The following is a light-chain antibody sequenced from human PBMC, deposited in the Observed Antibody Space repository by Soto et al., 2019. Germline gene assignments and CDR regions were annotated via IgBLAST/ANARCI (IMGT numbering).Light chain of an antibody. CDR1: QSISTY. Sequence: DIQMTQSPSSLSASVGDRVSITCRASQSISTYLNWYQQKPGKVPRLLIYAASSLQSGVPSRFSGSGSGTDFTRTISSLQPEDFATYYCQQSYIAPWTFGQGTKVDIK. J-gene: IGKJ1*01. CDR3: QQSYIAPWT. V-gene: IGKV1-39*01. CDR2: AAS.